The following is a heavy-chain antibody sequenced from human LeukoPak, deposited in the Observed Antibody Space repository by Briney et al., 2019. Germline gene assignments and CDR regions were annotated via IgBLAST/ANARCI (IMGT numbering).Heavy chain of an antibody. CDR1: GFDFDFYW. D-gene: IGHD6-25*01. J-gene: IGHJ5*02. V-gene: IGHV3-7*01. Sequence: GGSLRLSCAASGFDFDFYWLSWVRRAPGKGPEWVANIKRDGSDRNYVDSVRGRFTISRDNAKKSLFLQMNGLRVEDTGMYYCGAATLSWGQGTLVTVSS. CDR2: IKRDGSDR. CDR3: GAATLS.